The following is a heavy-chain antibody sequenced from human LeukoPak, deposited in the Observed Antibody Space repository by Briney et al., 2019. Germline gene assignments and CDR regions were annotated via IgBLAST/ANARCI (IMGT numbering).Heavy chain of an antibody. CDR1: GYTFTNYW. CDR2: IYPGDSDT. D-gene: IGHD2-21*02. V-gene: IGHV5-51*01. J-gene: IGHJ4*02. CDR3: ARSFPRLCGGDCYSDY. Sequence: RGESLKISCEVSGYTFTNYWIAWVRQMPGKGLEWMGIIYPGDSDTRYSPSLQGQVTISADKSISTAYLQWSSLRASDTAMYYCARSFPRLCGGDCYSDYWGQGTLVTVSS.